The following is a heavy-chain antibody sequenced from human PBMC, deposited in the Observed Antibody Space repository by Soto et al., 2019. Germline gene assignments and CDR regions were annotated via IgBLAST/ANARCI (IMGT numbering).Heavy chain of an antibody. V-gene: IGHV3-9*01. J-gene: IGHJ4*02. CDR2: ISCNSGSI. CDR1: GFTFDDYA. Sequence: GGSLRLSCAASGFTFDDYAMHWVRQAPGKGLEWVSGISCNSGSICYADSVKGRFTISRDNAKNTLYLHMNSLRAEDTAVYYCASGSGSYLDYWGQGTLVTVS. D-gene: IGHD3-10*01. CDR3: ASGSGSYLDY.